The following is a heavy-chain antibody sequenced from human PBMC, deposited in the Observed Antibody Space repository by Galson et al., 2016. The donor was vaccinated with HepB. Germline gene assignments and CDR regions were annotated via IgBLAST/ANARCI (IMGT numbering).Heavy chain of an antibody. J-gene: IGHJ4*02. Sequence: QSGAEVKKPGESLKISCKGSGYKFTNYWIAWVRQMPGKGLEWMGIIYCGDSDTRYSPSFQGQVTISADKSINTAYLQWSSLKASDTAKYYCARRGYSTTGDDDYWGQGTLCTVSS. D-gene: IGHD2/OR15-2a*01. CDR1: GYKFTNYW. V-gene: IGHV5-51*01. CDR2: IYCGDSDT. CDR3: ARRGYSTTGDDDY.